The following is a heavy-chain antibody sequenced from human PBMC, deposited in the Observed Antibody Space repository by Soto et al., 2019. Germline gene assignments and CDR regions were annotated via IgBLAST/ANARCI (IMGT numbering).Heavy chain of an antibody. CDR3: ASYRYDY. D-gene: IGHD4-4*01. V-gene: IGHV6-1*01. Sequence: PSQTLSLTCAISGDSISSNSAAWNWIRQSPSRGFEWLGRTYYRSRWYHDYAVSVKSRIIINPDTSKNQVSLQLNSVTPDDTAVYYCASYRYDYWGQGTVGTVSS. CDR1: GDSISSNSAA. CDR2: TYYRSRWYH. J-gene: IGHJ4*02.